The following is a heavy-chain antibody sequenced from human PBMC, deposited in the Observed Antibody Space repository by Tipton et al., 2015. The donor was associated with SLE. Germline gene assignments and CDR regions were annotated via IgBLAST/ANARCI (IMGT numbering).Heavy chain of an antibody. CDR1: GFTFSSHW. CDR2: IKDDGSEK. V-gene: IGHV3-7*01. J-gene: IGHJ1*01. CDR3: ARLDQTSSSGEHLQC. Sequence: SLRLSCAASGFTFSSHWMTWVRQAPGKGLEWVANIKDDGSEKYYVDSMKGRFTVSRDNAKNTLYLQMNSLRVEDTAVYYCARLDQTSSSGEHLQCWGQGTLVIVSS. D-gene: IGHD6-6*01.